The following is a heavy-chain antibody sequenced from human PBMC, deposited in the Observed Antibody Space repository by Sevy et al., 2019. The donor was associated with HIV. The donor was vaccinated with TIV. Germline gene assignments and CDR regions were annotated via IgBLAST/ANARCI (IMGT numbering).Heavy chain of an antibody. J-gene: IGHJ3*01. Sequence: GESLKISCKASGYIFTKYWIGWVRQMPGKGLQWMGLIYPADSDIRYSPSFQGQVTISVDKSISTAYLQWSSLEASDSAMYYCARPGDYTDSSGYYYLPDAFDLWGQGTMVTVSS. CDR3: ARPGDYTDSSGYYYLPDAFDL. V-gene: IGHV5-51*01. D-gene: IGHD3-22*01. CDR1: GYIFTKYW. CDR2: IYPADSDI.